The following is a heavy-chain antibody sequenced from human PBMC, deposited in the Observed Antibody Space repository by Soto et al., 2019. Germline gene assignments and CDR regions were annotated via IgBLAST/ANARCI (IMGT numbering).Heavy chain of an antibody. D-gene: IGHD2-15*01. Sequence: ASVKVSCKASGYTFTSYDINWVRQASGQGLEWMGWMNPNSGNKGYAHKFQGRVTMTRNTSISTAYMELSSLRSEDTAVYYSARMLRVVVADYWGQGTLVTVSS. J-gene: IGHJ4*02. CDR1: GYTFTSYD. CDR2: MNPNSGNK. CDR3: ARMLRVVVADY. V-gene: IGHV1-8*01.